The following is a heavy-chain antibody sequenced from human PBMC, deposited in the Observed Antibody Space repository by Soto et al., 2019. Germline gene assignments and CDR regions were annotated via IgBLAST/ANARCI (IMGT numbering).Heavy chain of an antibody. D-gene: IGHD3-10*01. CDR2: ISGSGGST. V-gene: IGHV3-23*01. CDR1: GFTFSSYV. CDR3: AKVLSEASVVPGWAFDY. Sequence: EVQLLESGGGLVQPGGSLRLSCAASGFTFSSYVMSWVRQAPGKGLEWVSAISGSGGSTYYADSVKGRFTISRDNSKNTLYLQMNSLRAEDTAVYYCAKVLSEASVVPGWAFDYWGQGTLVTVSS. J-gene: IGHJ4*02.